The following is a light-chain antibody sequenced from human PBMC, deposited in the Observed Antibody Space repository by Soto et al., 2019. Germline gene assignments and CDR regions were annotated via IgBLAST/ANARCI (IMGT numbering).Light chain of an antibody. CDR1: QSVYSDY. J-gene: IGKJ1*01. CDR2: GAS. Sequence: EIVLTQSPGTLSLSPGERATLSCRASQSVYSDYLAWYQHKPGQTPRLLFYGASSRATGIPDRFSGSGSGTDFTLTISSLQPEDLATYYCQQSYSTPQTFGQGTKVDI. CDR3: QQSYSTPQT. V-gene: IGKV3-20*01.